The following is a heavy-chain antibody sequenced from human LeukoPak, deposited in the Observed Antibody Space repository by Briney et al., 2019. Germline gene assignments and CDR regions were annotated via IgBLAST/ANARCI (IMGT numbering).Heavy chain of an antibody. CDR1: GVTFATYG. Sequence: GGSLRLSCVASGVTFATYGMHWVRQAPGKGLEWVAFVRYDGIDKYYGDSVKGRFTISRDNSKNTLYLQMNGLRVEDTAVYFCAKVLPLTFYYMDVWGQGTTVTVS. J-gene: IGHJ6*03. CDR3: AKVLPLTFYYMDV. V-gene: IGHV3-30*02. CDR2: VRYDGIDK.